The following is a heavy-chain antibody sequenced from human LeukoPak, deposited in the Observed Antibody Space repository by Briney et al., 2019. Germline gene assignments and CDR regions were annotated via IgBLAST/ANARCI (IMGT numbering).Heavy chain of an antibody. CDR1: GGFITTNSYY. Sequence: SETLSLTCTVSGGFITTNSYYWGWIRQPPGNGLESIGSIYYSGNTYYNPSLKSRVSVSVDTSKNQFSLKLSSVTAADTAVYYCARAGGFTLVRGAVNNWFDPWGQGTLVTVSS. V-gene: IGHV4-39*07. D-gene: IGHD3-10*01. CDR3: ARAGGFTLVRGAVNNWFDP. CDR2: IYYSGNT. J-gene: IGHJ5*02.